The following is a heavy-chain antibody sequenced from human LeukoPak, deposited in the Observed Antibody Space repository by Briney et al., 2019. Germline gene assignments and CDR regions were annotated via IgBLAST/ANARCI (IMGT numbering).Heavy chain of an antibody. Sequence: SETLSLTCTVSGGSISSSSYYWGWIRQPPGKGLEWIGSIYYSGSTYYNPSLKSRVTISVDTSKNQFSLKLSSVTAADTAVYYCARAGERSGYLGYWGQGTLVTVSS. J-gene: IGHJ4*02. CDR1: GGSISSSSYY. CDR2: IYYSGST. CDR3: ARAGERSGYLGY. D-gene: IGHD3-22*01. V-gene: IGHV4-39*07.